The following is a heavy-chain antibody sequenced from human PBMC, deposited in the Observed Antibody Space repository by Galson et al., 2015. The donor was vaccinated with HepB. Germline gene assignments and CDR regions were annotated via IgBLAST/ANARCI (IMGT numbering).Heavy chain of an antibody. D-gene: IGHD3-16*01. V-gene: IGHV4-59*01. J-gene: IGHJ2*01. CDR3: ASMGSHWYFDL. CDR2: ISYMGGT. Sequence: LSLTCTVSGASISPDYWHWIRQSPGTGLDWIGYISYMGGTNYNPSLRSRVALSVDTSENQFSLSLASVTAADTAVYYCASMGSHWYFDLWGRGTLVTVSS. CDR1: GASISPDY.